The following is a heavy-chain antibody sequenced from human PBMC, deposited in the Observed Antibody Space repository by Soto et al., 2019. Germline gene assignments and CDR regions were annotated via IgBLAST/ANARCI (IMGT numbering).Heavy chain of an antibody. CDR3: ARGPVGVTTHLDY. D-gene: IGHD1-26*01. J-gene: IGHJ4*02. CDR2: IIPIFGTA. Sequence: SVKVSCKASGGTFSSYAISWVRQAPGQGLEWMGGIIPIFGTAKYAQKFQGRVTITADESTSTAYMELSSLRSEDTAVYYCARGPVGVTTHLDYWGQGTLVTVSS. CDR1: GGTFSSYA. V-gene: IGHV1-69*13.